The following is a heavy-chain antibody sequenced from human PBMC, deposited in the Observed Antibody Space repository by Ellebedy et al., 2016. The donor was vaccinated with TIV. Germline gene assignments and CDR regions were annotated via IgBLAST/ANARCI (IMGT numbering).Heavy chain of an antibody. CDR1: GFTFSSYA. V-gene: IGHV3-23*01. J-gene: IGHJ6*02. Sequence: GGSLRLSCLASGFTFSSYAMRWVRQAPGKGLQWVSAISGSGGSTYHADSVKGRFTISRDNSKDTLYLQMNSLGVGDTAVYYCAKLGFDILTGSGGMDVWGQGTTVTVSS. D-gene: IGHD3-9*01. CDR2: ISGSGGST. CDR3: AKLGFDILTGSGGMDV.